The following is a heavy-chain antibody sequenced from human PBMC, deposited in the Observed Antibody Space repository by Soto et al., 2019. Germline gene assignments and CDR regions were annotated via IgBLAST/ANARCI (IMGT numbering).Heavy chain of an antibody. J-gene: IGHJ4*02. V-gene: IGHV3-30*18. Sequence: PGGSLRLSCAASGFTFSSYGMHWVRQAPGKGLEWVAVISYDGSNKYYADSVKGRFTISRDNSKNTLYLQMNSLRAEDTAVYYCAKDSYYYDSSGDYPVYWGQGTLVTVSS. D-gene: IGHD3-22*01. CDR3: AKDSYYYDSSGDYPVY. CDR1: GFTFSSYG. CDR2: ISYDGSNK.